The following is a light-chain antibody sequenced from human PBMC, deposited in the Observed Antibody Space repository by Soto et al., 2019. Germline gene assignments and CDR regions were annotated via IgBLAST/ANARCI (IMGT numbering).Light chain of an antibody. J-gene: IGKJ2*01. V-gene: IGKV3-20*01. CDR2: GAS. CDR1: QSVSSRF. CDR3: QKNASSTYT. Sequence: ESVLTQSPGTLSLSPGERATLSCRASQSVSSRFVAWYQQKPGQAPRLLLYGASGRATGIPDRFSGNGSGTDFTHTISRLESEDCAVYYCQKNASSTYTFGLGKKLEI.